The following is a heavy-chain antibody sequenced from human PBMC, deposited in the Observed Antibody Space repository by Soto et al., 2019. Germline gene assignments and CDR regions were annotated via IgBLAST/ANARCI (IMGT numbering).Heavy chain of an antibody. CDR1: GFTFSSYA. CDR2: ISGSGGST. J-gene: IGHJ4*02. D-gene: IGHD6-19*01. CDR3: AKDSSGWYEAWFDY. Sequence: GGLRLSCAASGFTFSSYAMSWVRQAPGKGLEWVSAISGSGGSTYYADSVKGRFTISRDNSKNTLYLQMNSLRAEDTAVYYCAKDSSGWYEAWFDYWGQGTLVTVSS. V-gene: IGHV3-23*01.